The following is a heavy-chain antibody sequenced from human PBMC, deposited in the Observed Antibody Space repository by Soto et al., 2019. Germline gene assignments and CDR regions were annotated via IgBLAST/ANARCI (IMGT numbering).Heavy chain of an antibody. CDR1: GGTFSSYA. Sequence: QVQLVQSGAEVKKPGSSVKVSCKASGGTFSSYAISWVRQAPGQGLEWMGGIIPIFGTANYAQKFQGRVTITADESTSTAYMELSSLRSEDTAVYYCARDGGIAVATRYSYDGMDVWGQGTMVTVSS. J-gene: IGHJ6*02. V-gene: IGHV1-69*01. D-gene: IGHD6-19*01. CDR3: ARDGGIAVATRYSYDGMDV. CDR2: IIPIFGTA.